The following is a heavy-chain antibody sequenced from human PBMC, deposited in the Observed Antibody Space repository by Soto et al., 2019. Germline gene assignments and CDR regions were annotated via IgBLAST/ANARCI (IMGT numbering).Heavy chain of an antibody. V-gene: IGHV3-74*01. J-gene: IGHJ4*02. CDR1: GFTFSSHW. Sequence: EVQLVESGGGLVQPGGSLRLSCAASGFTFSSHWMHWFRQAPVKGLVWVSRIKTDGRGANYADSVRGRFTISRDTAKKTLYLQITSLRAEATAVYYCARDLIYGSGSYDYWGQGTLVSISS. CDR3: ARDLIYGSGSYDY. CDR2: IKTDGRGA. D-gene: IGHD3-10*01.